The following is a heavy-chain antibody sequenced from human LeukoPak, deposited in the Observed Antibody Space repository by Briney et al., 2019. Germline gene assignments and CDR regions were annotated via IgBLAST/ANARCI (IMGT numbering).Heavy chain of an antibody. CDR2: IYYSGST. CDR1: GGSISSSSYY. Sequence: SETLSLTCTVSGGSISSSSYYWGWIRQPPGKGLEWIGSIYYSGSTYYNPSLKSRVTISVDTSKNQFSLKLSSVTAADTAVYYCARDRGEGILDYWGQGTLVTVSS. D-gene: IGHD2-15*01. CDR3: ARDRGEGILDY. V-gene: IGHV4-39*07. J-gene: IGHJ4*02.